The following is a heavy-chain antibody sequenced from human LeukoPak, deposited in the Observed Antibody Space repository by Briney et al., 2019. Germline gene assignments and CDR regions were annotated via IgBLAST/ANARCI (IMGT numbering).Heavy chain of an antibody. Sequence: GGSLRLSCAASGFTFSSFSMNWVRQAPGKGLEWVSYIRTSGTNTDYTGSVKGRFTISRDNAKNSLYLQMNSLRAEDTAVYYCARGLAVDYWGQGTLVTVSS. V-gene: IGHV3-48*04. CDR3: ARGLAVDY. CDR2: IRTSGTNT. D-gene: IGHD6-19*01. J-gene: IGHJ4*02. CDR1: GFTFSSFS.